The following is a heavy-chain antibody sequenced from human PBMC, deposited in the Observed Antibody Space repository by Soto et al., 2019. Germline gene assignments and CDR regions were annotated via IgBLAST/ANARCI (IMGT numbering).Heavy chain of an antibody. CDR1: GFTFRDYA. J-gene: IGHJ4*02. CDR3: GKERRGSGWSVCNF. D-gene: IGHD6-19*01. Sequence: GVLRLSCAASGFTFRDYAMNWVRQVPGKGLEWVSDISGNGNDARYADSVKGRFSISRDNSRNTLYLHLNRLRVDDTAVYYCGKERRGSGWSVCNFWGQGTLVTVSS. V-gene: IGHV3-23*01. CDR2: ISGNGNDA.